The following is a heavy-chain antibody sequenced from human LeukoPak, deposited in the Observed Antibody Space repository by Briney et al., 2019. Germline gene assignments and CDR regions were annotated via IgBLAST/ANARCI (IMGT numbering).Heavy chain of an antibody. J-gene: IGHJ4*02. CDR1: GGSISSGGYY. Sequence: PSETLSLTCTVSGGSISSGGYYWSWVRQHPGKGLEWIGYIYYSGSTYYNPSLKSRVTISVDTSKNRFSLKLSSVTAADTAVYYCARWFSSGYDYGDYWGQGTLVTVSS. CDR3: ARWFSSGYDYGDY. D-gene: IGHD5-12*01. CDR2: IYYSGST. V-gene: IGHV4-31*03.